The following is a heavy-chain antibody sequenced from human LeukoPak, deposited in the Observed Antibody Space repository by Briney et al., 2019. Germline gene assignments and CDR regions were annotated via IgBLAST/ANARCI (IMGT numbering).Heavy chain of an antibody. CDR1: GYTFTSYD. V-gene: IGHV1-8*03. D-gene: IGHD3-10*01. CDR2: MNPNSGNT. CDR3: ARGRFSRSMVRGLICAFDI. J-gene: IGHJ3*02. Sequence: ASVKVSCKASGYTFTSYDINWVRQATGQGLEWMGWMNPNSGNTGYAQKFQGRVTITRNTSISTAYMELSSLRSEDTAVYYCARGRFSRSMVRGLICAFDIWGQGTMVTVSS.